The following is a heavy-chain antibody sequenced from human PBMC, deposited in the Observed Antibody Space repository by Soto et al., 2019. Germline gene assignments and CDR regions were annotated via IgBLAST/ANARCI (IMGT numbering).Heavy chain of an antibody. V-gene: IGHV1-2*02. CDR3: GKGRSGEVGVFY. J-gene: IGHJ4*02. CDR2: LSPNSGGT. Sequence: QVQLVQSGAEVKKSGASVKVSCKASGYTFTGYYIHWLRQAPGQGPEWMGELSPNSGGTKYAQRFQGRVTMTRDTSITTVYMELSNLSPDDTAVYYCGKGRSGEVGVFYWGQGTLVTVYS. D-gene: IGHD1-26*01. CDR1: GYTFTGYY.